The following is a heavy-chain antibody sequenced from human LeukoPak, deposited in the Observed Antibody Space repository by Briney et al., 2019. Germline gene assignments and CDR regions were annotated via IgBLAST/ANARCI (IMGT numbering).Heavy chain of an antibody. D-gene: IGHD3-10*01. Sequence: SVKVSCKASGGTFSSYAISWVRQAPGQGLEWMGGIIPIFGTANYAQKFQGRVTITADESTSTAYMELSSLRSEDTAVYYCARVVSLGNYYYYYMDVWGKGTTVTVSS. CDR3: ARVVSLGNYYYYYMDV. J-gene: IGHJ6*03. CDR1: GGTFSSYA. CDR2: IIPIFGTA. V-gene: IGHV1-69*01.